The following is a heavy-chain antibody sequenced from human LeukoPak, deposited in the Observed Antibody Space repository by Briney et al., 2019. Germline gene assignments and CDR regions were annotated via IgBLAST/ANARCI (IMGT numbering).Heavy chain of an antibody. CDR2: MNPNSGNT. D-gene: IGHD6-19*01. CDR1: GYTFTSYD. CDR3: ATLSGGSGWYNGFDP. J-gene: IGHJ5*02. V-gene: IGHV1-8*01. Sequence: GASVKVPCKASGYTFTSYDINWVRQATGQGLEWMGWMNPNSGNTGYAQKFQGRVTMTRNTSISTAYMELSSLRSEDTDVYYCATLSGGSGWYNGFDPWGQGTLVTVSS.